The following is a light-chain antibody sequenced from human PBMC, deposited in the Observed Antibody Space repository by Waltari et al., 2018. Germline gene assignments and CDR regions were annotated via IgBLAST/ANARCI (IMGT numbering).Light chain of an antibody. CDR3: LLSFSGTVV. J-gene: IGLJ2*01. CDR2: DVG. CDR1: TGPFPVTPY. V-gene: IGLV7-46*01. Sequence: QDVVTQAPSVAVSAGGPATLTSGSPTGPFPVTPYPHWFQQKPGQAPKTMIYDVGNKHSWTPARFSASLIGGKAALTLSGAQFEDEADYYCLLSFSGTVVFGGGTRLTVL.